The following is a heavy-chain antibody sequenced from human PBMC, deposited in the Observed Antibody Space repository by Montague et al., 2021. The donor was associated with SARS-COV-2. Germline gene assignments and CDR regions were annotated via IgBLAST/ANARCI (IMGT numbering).Heavy chain of an antibody. J-gene: IGHJ3*02. CDR1: GYSISSGYY. CDR3: ARDRTFRDGYLDAFEI. Sequence: SETLSLTCTVSGYSISSGYYWGWIRKFPGKGLEWIGSIYHSGTTYYNPSLKSRVTISVDTSKNQFSLKMYSVTAADTAQFYCARDRTFRDGYLDAFEIWGQGTMVTVPS. D-gene: IGHD5-24*01. V-gene: IGHV4-38-2*02. CDR2: IYHSGTT.